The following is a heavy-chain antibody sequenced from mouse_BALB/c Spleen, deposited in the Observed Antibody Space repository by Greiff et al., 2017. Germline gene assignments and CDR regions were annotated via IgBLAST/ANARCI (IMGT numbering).Heavy chain of an antibody. CDR2: IDPANGNT. Sequence: EVKLMESGAELVKPGASVKLSCTASGFNIKDTYMHWVKQRPEQGLEWIGRIDPANGNTKYDPKFQGKATITADTSSNTAYLQLSSLTSEDTAVYYCARFGGPSFDYWGQGTTLTVSS. V-gene: IGHV14-3*02. CDR1: GFNIKDTY. D-gene: IGHD1-1*02. CDR3: ARFGGPSFDY. J-gene: IGHJ2*01.